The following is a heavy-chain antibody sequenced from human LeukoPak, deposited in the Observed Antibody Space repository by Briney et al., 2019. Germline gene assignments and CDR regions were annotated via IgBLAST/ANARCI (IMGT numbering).Heavy chain of an antibody. CDR2: ISGSGGSA. Sequence: GGSLRLSCAASRFTFSSYGMSWVRQAPGKGLEWVSAISGSGGSAYYADSVKGRFTISRDNSKNTLFLQMNSLRAEDTAVYYCAKVDAMDPYYNYVMDVWGQGTTVTVSS. CDR1: RFTFSSYG. J-gene: IGHJ6*02. CDR3: AKVDAMDPYYNYVMDV. D-gene: IGHD5-18*01. V-gene: IGHV3-23*01.